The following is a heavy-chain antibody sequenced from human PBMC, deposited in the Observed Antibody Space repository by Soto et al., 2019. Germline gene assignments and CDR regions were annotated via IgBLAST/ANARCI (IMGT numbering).Heavy chain of an antibody. Sequence: SETLSLTCAVSGGSISSGGYSWSWIRQPPGMGLEWIGHIYHSGSTHYNPSLESRVTMSVDRSKNQFSLKLSSVTAADTAVYYCARPIVVEAATRHTDFDSWGQGILVTVSS. CDR1: GGSISSGGYS. CDR2: IYHSGST. V-gene: IGHV4-30-2*01. J-gene: IGHJ4*02. CDR3: ARPIVVEAATRHTDFDS. D-gene: IGHD3-22*01.